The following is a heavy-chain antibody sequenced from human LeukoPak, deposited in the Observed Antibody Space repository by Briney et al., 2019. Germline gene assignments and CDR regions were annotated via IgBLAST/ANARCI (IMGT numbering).Heavy chain of an antibody. V-gene: IGHV1-8*01. D-gene: IGHD1-1*01. CDR3: ARRGTTPFGY. J-gene: IGHJ4*02. CDR1: GYSFTSYD. Sequence: ASVTVSCKASGYSFTSYDFNWVRQAPGQGLKWIGWMNPNIGNTGYAQKFQGRVTMTRDISISTAYMELSSLRSEDTAVYYCARRGTTPFGYWGQGTLVTVSS. CDR2: MNPNIGNT.